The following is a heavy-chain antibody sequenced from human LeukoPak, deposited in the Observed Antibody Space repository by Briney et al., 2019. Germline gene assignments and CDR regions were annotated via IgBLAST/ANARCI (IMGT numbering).Heavy chain of an antibody. CDR1: GFTFSTYA. Sequence: PGXXLRLSCAASGFTFSTYAMSWVRQAPGKGLEWVSAISGSGGSTYYADSVKGRFTISRDNSKNTLYLQMNSLRAEDTAVYYCAKGYYYDSSGYYNYWGQGTLVTVSS. CDR2: ISGSGGST. J-gene: IGHJ4*02. D-gene: IGHD3-22*01. V-gene: IGHV3-23*01. CDR3: AKGYYYDSSGYYNY.